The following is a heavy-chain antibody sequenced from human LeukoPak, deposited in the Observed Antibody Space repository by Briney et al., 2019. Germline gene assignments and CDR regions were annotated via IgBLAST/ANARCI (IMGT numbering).Heavy chain of an antibody. Sequence: PSETLSLTCTVSGGSVSSVSYYWSWIRQPPGKGLEWIGYIYYSGSTNYNPSLKSRVTISVDTSKNQFSLKLSSVTAADTAVYYCESPRSYYDSSGYYISWGQGTLVTVSS. CDR3: ESPRSYYDSSGYYIS. D-gene: IGHD3-22*01. CDR1: GGSVSSVSYY. V-gene: IGHV4-61*01. J-gene: IGHJ5*02. CDR2: IYYSGST.